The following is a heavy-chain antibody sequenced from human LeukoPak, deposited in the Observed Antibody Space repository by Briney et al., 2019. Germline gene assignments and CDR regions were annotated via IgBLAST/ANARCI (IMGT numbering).Heavy chain of an antibody. CDR1: GFTFSNYG. CDR2: IRNDGSNK. CDR3: ASPYDSSGYYYPTFDY. J-gene: IGHJ4*02. Sequence: GGSLRLSCAASGFTFSNYGIHWVRQAPGKGLEWVAFIRNDGSNKYYADSVKGRFTIPRDNSKSTLYLQMNSLRAEDTAVYYCASPYDSSGYYYPTFDYWGQGTLVTVSS. V-gene: IGHV3-30*02. D-gene: IGHD3-22*01.